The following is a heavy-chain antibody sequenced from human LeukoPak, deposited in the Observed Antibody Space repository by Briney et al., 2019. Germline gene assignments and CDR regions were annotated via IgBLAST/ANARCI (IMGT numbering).Heavy chain of an antibody. V-gene: IGHV1-58*02. CDR1: GFTFSSSA. CDR2: IVVGSGNT. Sequence: SVKVSCKASGFTFSSSAMQWVRHARGQRLEWIGWIVVGSGNTNYAQKFQGRVTIIRDMSTGTAYMELSSLRSEDTAVYYCAAASSYFYGMDVWGRGTAVTVSS. J-gene: IGHJ6*02. CDR3: AAASSYFYGMDV.